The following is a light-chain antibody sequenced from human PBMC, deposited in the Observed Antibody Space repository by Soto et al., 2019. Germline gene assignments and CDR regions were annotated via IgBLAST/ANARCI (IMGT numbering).Light chain of an antibody. J-gene: IGKJ1*01. Sequence: EMAMTQSPATLSVSPGGRATLSCRASQSVSSNLAWYQQKPGQAPTLLIYDASTRATGIPARFSGSGSGIGFTLAIISLQSEYFAVYYCQQYNNGPPGAFGQGTKLEIQ. V-gene: IGKV3-15*01. CDR2: DAS. CDR1: QSVSSN. CDR3: QQYNNGPPGA.